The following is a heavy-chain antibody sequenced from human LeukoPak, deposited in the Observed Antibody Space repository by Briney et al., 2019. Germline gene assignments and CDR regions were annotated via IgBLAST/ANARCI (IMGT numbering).Heavy chain of an antibody. CDR3: ARVYYSSTYDYWYFDL. J-gene: IGHJ2*01. V-gene: IGHV4-59*01. CDR2: IYYSGST. Sequence: PSETLSLTCTVSGGSISYYYWSWIRQPPGKGLEWIGYIYYSGSTNYNPSLKNRVTTSVATSKNRFSLKLSSVTAADTAVYYCARVYYSSTYDYWYFDLWGRGTLVTVSS. D-gene: IGHD6-13*01. CDR1: GGSISYYY.